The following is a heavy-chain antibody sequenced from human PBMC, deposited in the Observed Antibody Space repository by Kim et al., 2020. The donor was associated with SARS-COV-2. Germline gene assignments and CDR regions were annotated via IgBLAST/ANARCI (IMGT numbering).Heavy chain of an antibody. CDR3: AREDKSSPKTFDY. CDR1: GFTFSDHY. Sequence: GGSLRLSCAASGFTFSDHYMHWMRQAPGKGLEWISYISGSATYTNYAESVKGRFTISRDNAKNSLFLQMNSLRADDTAVYYCAREDKSSPKTFDYWGQGTLVTVSS. D-gene: IGHD2-2*01. CDR2: ISGSATYT. J-gene: IGHJ4*02. V-gene: IGHV3-11*05.